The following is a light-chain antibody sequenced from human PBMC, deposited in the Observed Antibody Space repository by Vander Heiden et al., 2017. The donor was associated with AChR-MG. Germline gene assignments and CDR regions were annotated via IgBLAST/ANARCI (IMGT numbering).Light chain of an antibody. J-gene: IGLJ3*02. CDR3: QSHDSSLTGSV. CDR2: GNT. V-gene: IGLV1-40*01. CDR1: SSNIGAGYD. Sequence: QSVLTRPPSVSGAPGQRVPIPCTGSSSNIGAGYDVHGYQQFPGTAPKLLIYGNTNRPSGVPDRFSGSKSGTSASLAISGLQAEDEADYYCQSHDSSLTGSVFGGGTKLTVL.